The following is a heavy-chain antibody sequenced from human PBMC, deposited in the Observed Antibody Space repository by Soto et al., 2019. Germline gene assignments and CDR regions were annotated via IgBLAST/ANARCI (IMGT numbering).Heavy chain of an antibody. Sequence: DVQLLESGGGSVQRGGSLRLSCAASGFTFSTYGMTWVRQAPGKGLEWVSYGGSGGSTYYADSVKGRFTISRDNSKNTLYLQMNSLRAEHTAVYYCVKFRGRAYHYYYMDVWGNGTTVTVSS. CDR1: GFTFSTYG. CDR3: VKFRGRAYHYYYMDV. V-gene: IGHV3-23*01. CDR2: YGGSGGST. D-gene: IGHD3-16*01. J-gene: IGHJ6*03.